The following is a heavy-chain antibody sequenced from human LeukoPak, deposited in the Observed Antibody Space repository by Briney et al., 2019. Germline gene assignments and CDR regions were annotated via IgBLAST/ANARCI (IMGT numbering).Heavy chain of an antibody. V-gene: IGHV4-34*01. CDR1: GGSFSGYY. D-gene: IGHD6-19*01. J-gene: IGHJ5*02. CDR3: ARGRKQWLVKGGWFDP. CDR2: INHSGST. Sequence: SETLSLTCAVYGGSFSGYYWSWIRQPPGKGLEWIGEINHSGSTNYNPSLKSRVTISVGTSKNQFSLKLSSVTAADTAVYYCARGRKQWLVKGGWFDPWGQGTLVTVSS.